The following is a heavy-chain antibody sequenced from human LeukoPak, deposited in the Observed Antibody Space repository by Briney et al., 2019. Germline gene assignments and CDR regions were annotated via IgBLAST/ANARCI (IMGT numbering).Heavy chain of an antibody. CDR3: TRPVAGYYFEY. Sequence: PGGSLRLSCTTSGFTFRDYAMSWVRQAPGKGLEWLGFISSKNYGGTTDYAASVKGRITISRDDSKSVVYLQMNGLKTEDTAVYYCTRPVAGYYFEYWGQGTLVTVSS. V-gene: IGHV3-49*04. J-gene: IGHJ4*02. D-gene: IGHD6-19*01. CDR1: GFTFRDYA. CDR2: ISSKNYGGTT.